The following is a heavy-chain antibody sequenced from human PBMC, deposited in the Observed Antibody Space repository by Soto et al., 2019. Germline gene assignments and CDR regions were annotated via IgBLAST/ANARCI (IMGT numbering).Heavy chain of an antibody. CDR3: AKDRQADFWRLPSPMDV. CDR2: ISYDGSNK. J-gene: IGHJ6*02. CDR1: GFTFSSSG. D-gene: IGHD3-3*01. V-gene: IGHV3-30*18. Sequence: PGGSLRLSCAASGFTFSSSGIHWVRQAPGKGLEWVAVISYDGSNKFYIDSVKGRFTVSRDNSKNTLYLQMSSLRAEDTAVYYCAKDRQADFWRLPSPMDVWGQGTTVT.